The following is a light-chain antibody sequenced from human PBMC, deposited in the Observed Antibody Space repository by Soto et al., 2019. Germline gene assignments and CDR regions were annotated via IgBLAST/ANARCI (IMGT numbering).Light chain of an antibody. J-gene: IGKJ4*01. V-gene: IGKV3-15*01. Sequence: EIVMTQSPATLSVSPGERATLSCRASQSVNSNLAWYQQKPGQAPRLLIYGASTRATGIPARFSGSASGTEFTFTISSLQSEDFAVYYCQQSNDWPLAFGGGTKVEIK. CDR1: QSVNSN. CDR2: GAS. CDR3: QQSNDWPLA.